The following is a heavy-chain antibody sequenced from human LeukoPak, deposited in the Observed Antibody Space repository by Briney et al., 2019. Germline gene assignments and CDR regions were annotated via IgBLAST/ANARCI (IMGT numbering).Heavy chain of an antibody. CDR3: ARWELSGRVMERLSWIDH. V-gene: IGHV3-20*04. Sequence: GGSLRLPCAAAGFTFDDFGMTWVRQAPGKGLEWVSGINWNGGGTGYADSVKGRFTISRDNAKKILYLQMNSLRVEDTAVYYCARWELSGRVMERLSWIDHWGQGALVTVSS. CDR2: INWNGGGT. CDR1: GFTFDDFG. J-gene: IGHJ4*02. D-gene: IGHD3-16*02.